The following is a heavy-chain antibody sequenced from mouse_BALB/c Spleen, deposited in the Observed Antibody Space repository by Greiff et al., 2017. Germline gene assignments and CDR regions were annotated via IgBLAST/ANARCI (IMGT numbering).Heavy chain of an antibody. J-gene: IGHJ4*01. V-gene: IGHV14-3*02. Sequence: EVQLQESGAELVKPGASVKLSCTASGFNIKDTYMHWVKQRPEQGLEWIGRIDPANGNTKYDPKFQGKATITADTSSNTAYLQLSSLTSEDTAVYYCARRGDGYIYAMDYWGQGTSVTVSS. D-gene: IGHD2-3*01. CDR1: GFNIKDTY. CDR3: ARRGDGYIYAMDY. CDR2: IDPANGNT.